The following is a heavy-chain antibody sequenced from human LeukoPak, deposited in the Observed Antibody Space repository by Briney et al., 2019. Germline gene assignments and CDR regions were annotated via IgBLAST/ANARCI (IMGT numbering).Heavy chain of an antibody. V-gene: IGHV3-21*01. CDR2: ISSSSSYI. CDR1: GYTFSSYS. D-gene: IGHD3-22*01. CDR3: ARSLYYYDSIPSS. Sequence: PGGSLRLSCAASGYTFSSYSMNWVRQAPGKGLEWVSSISSSSSYIYYADSVKGRFTISRDNAKNSLYLQMNSLRAEDTAVYYCARSLYYYDSIPSSWGQGTLVTVSS. J-gene: IGHJ4*02.